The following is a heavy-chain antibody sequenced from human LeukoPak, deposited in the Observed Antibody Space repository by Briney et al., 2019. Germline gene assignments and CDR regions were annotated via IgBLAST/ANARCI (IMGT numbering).Heavy chain of an antibody. V-gene: IGHV5-51*01. CDR1: GYSFTTYW. D-gene: IGHD2-15*01. Sequence: GESLKISCKGSGYSFTTYWIGWVRQMPGKGLEWMGIIYPDDSDTGHSPSFQGQVTISADKSTNTASLQWSSLKASDTAMYYCARLALGDYVDYWGQGTLVTVSS. CDR3: ARLALGDYVDY. J-gene: IGHJ4*02. CDR2: IYPDDSDT.